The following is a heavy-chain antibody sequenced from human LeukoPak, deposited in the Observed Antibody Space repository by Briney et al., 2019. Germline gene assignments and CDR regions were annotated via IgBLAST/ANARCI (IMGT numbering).Heavy chain of an antibody. Sequence: SETLSLTCTVSGGSISSYYWGWIRQPPGKGLEWIGSIYYSGSTYYNPSLKSRVTISVDTSKNQFSLKLSSVTAADTAVYYCARSVGDSDDAFDIWGQGTMVTVSS. J-gene: IGHJ3*02. CDR2: IYYSGST. V-gene: IGHV4-39*07. CDR3: ARSVGDSDDAFDI. D-gene: IGHD3-16*01. CDR1: GGSISSYY.